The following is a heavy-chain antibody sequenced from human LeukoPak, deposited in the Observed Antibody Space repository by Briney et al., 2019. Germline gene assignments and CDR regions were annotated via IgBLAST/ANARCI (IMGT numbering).Heavy chain of an antibody. D-gene: IGHD4-17*01. CDR1: GFTVSRNY. J-gene: IGHJ5*02. CDR3: ARDNAHGADWFDP. V-gene: IGHV3-66*02. CDR2: IYSGGST. Sequence: GGSLRLSCAASGFTVSRNYMSWVRQAPGKGLEWASVIYSGGSTYYADSVKGRFTISRDNSKNTLYLQINSLRAEDTAVYYCARDNAHGADWFDPWGQGTLVTVSS.